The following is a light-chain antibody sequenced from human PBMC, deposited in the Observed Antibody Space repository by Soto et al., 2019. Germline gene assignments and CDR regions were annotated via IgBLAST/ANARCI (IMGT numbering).Light chain of an antibody. CDR3: QQLNSYPLT. J-gene: IGKJ4*01. V-gene: IGKV1-9*01. CDR1: QGISSY. Sequence: DIQLTQSPSILSASVGDRVTITCRASQGISSYLACYQQRPGKAPKLLIYAASTLQSGVLSRFSGSGSGTEFTLTISSLQPEDFATYYCQQLNSYPLTFGGGTKVEIK. CDR2: AAS.